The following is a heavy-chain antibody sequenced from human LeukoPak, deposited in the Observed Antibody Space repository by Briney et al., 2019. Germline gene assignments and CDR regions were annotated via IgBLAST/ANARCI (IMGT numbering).Heavy chain of an antibody. CDR3: ARDVVAVPAAALGY. V-gene: IGHV3-21*01. D-gene: IGHD2-2*01. Sequence: PGGSLRLSCAASGFTFSSYSMNWVRQAPGKGLEWVSSISSSSSSIYYADSVKGRFTISRDNAKNSLSLQMNNLKAEDTAIYYCARDVVAVPAAALGYWGQGTLVTVSS. CDR1: GFTFSSYS. CDR2: ISSSSSSI. J-gene: IGHJ4*02.